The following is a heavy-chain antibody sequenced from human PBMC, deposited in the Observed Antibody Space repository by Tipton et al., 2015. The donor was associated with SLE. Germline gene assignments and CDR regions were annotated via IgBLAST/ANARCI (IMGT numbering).Heavy chain of an antibody. Sequence: QLVQSGAEVKKPGESLKISCKGSGYSFSNYWIGWVRQMPGKGLEWMGIIYPSDSDTRYSPSLQGQVTISADKSISTAYLHWSSLTASDTAMYYCARLTHDGYTYGYFFDYWGQGTLVTVSS. V-gene: IGHV5-51*03. CDR3: ARLTHDGYTYGYFFDY. CDR1: GYSFSNYW. J-gene: IGHJ4*02. CDR2: IYPSDSDT. D-gene: IGHD3-16*01.